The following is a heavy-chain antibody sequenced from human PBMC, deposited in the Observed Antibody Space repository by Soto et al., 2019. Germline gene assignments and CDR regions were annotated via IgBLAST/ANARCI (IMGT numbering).Heavy chain of an antibody. D-gene: IGHD3-22*01. CDR3: ARASITMIVVVPFDY. CDR2: ISPDGTTT. Sequence: PGGSLRLSCVASGFTFSGDWMHWVRQVPGKGLVWVSRISPDGTTTYYADSVKGRFTISRDNSKNTLYLQMNSLRAEDTAVYYCARASITMIVVVPFDYWGQGTLVTVSS. J-gene: IGHJ4*02. V-gene: IGHV3-74*01. CDR1: GFTFSGDW.